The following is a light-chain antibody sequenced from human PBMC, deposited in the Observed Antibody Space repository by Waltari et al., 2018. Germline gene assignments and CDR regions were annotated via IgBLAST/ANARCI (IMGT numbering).Light chain of an antibody. V-gene: IGKV1-16*01. Sequence: DIQMTQSPSSLSASVGDRVTIACRASQVINNYLAWFQQKPGKAPKPLIYAAFHVRSGVPSRLSGSGSGTDFTLTISSLQIEDLAIYYCQQYSTNPPTFGQGTRLEI. J-gene: IGKJ5*01. CDR3: QQYSTNPPT. CDR2: AAF. CDR1: QVINNY.